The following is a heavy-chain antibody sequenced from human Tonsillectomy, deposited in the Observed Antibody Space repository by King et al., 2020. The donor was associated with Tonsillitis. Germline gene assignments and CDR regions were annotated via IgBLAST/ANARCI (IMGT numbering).Heavy chain of an antibody. Sequence: VQLVEFGRGLVQPGGSLRLSCAASGFTFSDHYMDWVRQAPGKWLEWVGRTRNKAHSYTTENAASVKGRFTISRDDLKNSLFLQMNSLKTEDTAVYYCARGLAYCGGDCYSDFDYWGQGTLVTVSS. CDR1: GFTFSDHY. J-gene: IGHJ4*02. CDR2: TRNKAHSYTT. CDR3: ARGLAYCGGDCYSDFDY. D-gene: IGHD2-21*01. V-gene: IGHV3-72*01.